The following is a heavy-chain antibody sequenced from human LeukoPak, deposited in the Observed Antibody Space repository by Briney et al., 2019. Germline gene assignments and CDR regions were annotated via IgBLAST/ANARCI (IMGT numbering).Heavy chain of an antibody. J-gene: IGHJ5*02. D-gene: IGHD5-12*01. CDR1: GYTFTSYG. V-gene: IGHV1-8*01. CDR3: AKAGIVATMNADWFDP. CDR2: MNPNSGNT. Sequence: EASVKVSCKASGYTFTSYGINWVRQATGQGLEWMGWMNPNSGNTGYAQKFRGRVTMTRDTSISTAYMELSSLRSEDTAVYYCAKAGIVATMNADWFDPWGQGTLVTVSS.